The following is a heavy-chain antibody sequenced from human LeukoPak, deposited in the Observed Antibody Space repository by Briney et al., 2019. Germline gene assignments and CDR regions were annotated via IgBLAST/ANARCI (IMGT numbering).Heavy chain of an antibody. V-gene: IGHV3-21*01. D-gene: IGHD1-26*01. J-gene: IGHJ3*02. CDR3: ARDEWGDAFDI. CDR1: GFTFSSYS. Sequence: GGSLRLSCAASGFTFSSYSMNWVRQAPGKGLEWVSSISSSSSYIHSADSVKGLFTIYRDNAKNSLFLQTNRLRAEDTAMYYCARDEWGDAFDIWGKGPMVTVFS. CDR2: ISSSSSYI.